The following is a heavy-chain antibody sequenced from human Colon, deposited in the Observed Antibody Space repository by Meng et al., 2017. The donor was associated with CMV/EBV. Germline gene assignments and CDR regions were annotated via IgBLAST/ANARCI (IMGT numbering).Heavy chain of an antibody. CDR3: ARLPLGYCSTTSCFQNGMDV. J-gene: IGHJ6*02. V-gene: IGHV3-53*01. D-gene: IGHD2-2*01. CDR2: IYGDGVT. CDR1: GYTVSYNH. Sequence: GESLKISCAASGYTVSYNHVAWVRQAPGKGLEWVSVIYGDGVTYYTDSLKGRLTISRDSSTNTVYLQMNSLRVDDTAVYYCARLPLGYCSTTSCFQNGMDVWGQGTTVTVSS.